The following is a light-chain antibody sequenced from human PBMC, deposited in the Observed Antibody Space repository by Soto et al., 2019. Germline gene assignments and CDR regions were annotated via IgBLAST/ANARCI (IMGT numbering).Light chain of an antibody. CDR3: QSYDSSLSVVV. CDR1: SSNIGAGYD. Sequence: QSVLTQPPSVSGAPGQRVTISCTGSSSNIGAGYDVHWYQQLPGTAPKLLIDGNSNPPSGVPDRFSGSKSGTSASLAITGLQAEDEADYYCQSYDSSLSVVVFGGGTKVTVL. J-gene: IGLJ2*01. V-gene: IGLV1-40*01. CDR2: GNS.